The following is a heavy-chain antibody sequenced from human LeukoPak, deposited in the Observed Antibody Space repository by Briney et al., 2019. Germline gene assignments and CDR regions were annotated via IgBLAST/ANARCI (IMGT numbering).Heavy chain of an antibody. CDR2: IYYSGST. D-gene: IGHD3-22*01. V-gene: IGHV4-39*01. J-gene: IGHJ4*02. Sequence: SETLSLTCTVSGGSISSSSYYWGWIRQPPGKGLEWIGSIYYSGSTYYNPSLKSRFTISVDTSKNQFSLKLSSVTAADTAVYYCARHNGASYYYDSSGYDYFDYWGQGTLVTVSS. CDR1: GGSISSSSYY. CDR3: ARHNGASYYYDSSGYDYFDY.